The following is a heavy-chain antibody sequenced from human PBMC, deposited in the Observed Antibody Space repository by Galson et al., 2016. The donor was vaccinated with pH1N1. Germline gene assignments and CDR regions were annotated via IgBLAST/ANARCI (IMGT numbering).Heavy chain of an antibody. D-gene: IGHD3-16*01. CDR3: ARVPRGEQLYYFDY. CDR2: IIPIFGTT. CDR1: GGTFRKDA. J-gene: IGHJ4*02. V-gene: IGHV1-69*05. Sequence: SVKVSCKASGGTFRKDAVSWVRQAPGQGLEWMGGIIPIFGTTNYAHKFRGRVTMTTDESTTTVYMELSSLRFEDTAVYYCARVPRGEQLYYFDYWGQGTLVTVSS.